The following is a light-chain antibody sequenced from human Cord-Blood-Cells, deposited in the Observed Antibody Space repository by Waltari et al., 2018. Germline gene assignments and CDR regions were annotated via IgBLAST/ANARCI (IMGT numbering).Light chain of an antibody. CDR3: MQALQTPRT. J-gene: IGKJ1*01. CDR1: QSLLHSNGYNY. Sequence: DIVMTQSPLSLPVTPGEPASISFRPSQSLLHSNGYNYLDWYLQKPGQSPQLLIYLGSNRASGVPDRFSGSGSGTDFTLKISRVEAEDVGVYYCMQALQTPRTFGQGTKVEIK. CDR2: LGS. V-gene: IGKV2-28*01.